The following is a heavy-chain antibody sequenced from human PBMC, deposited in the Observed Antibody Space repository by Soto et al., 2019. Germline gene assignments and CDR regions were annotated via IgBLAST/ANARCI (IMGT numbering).Heavy chain of an antibody. CDR1: GFTFSSYG. CDR2: ISYDGSNK. D-gene: IGHD3-9*01. Sequence: QVQLVESGGGVVQPGRSLRLSCAASGFTFSSYGMHWVRQAPGKGLEWVAGISYDGSNKYYADYVKGRFTISRDNSKNTLYLQMNSLRAEHTAVYYCAKDKDDILTGQSYWAFDIWGQGTMVTVSS. CDR3: AKDKDDILTGQSYWAFDI. J-gene: IGHJ3*02. V-gene: IGHV3-30*18.